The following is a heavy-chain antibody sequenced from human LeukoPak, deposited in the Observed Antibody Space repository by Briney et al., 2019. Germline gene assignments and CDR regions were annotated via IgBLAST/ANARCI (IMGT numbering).Heavy chain of an antibody. J-gene: IGHJ3*02. CDR3: ARDHITGYSLGAFDI. CDR1: GYTFTSYA. CDR2: INTNTGNP. V-gene: IGHV7-4-1*02. Sequence: ASVKVSCKASGYTFTSYAMNWVRQAPGQGLEWMGWINTNTGNPTYAQGFTGRFVFSLDTSVSTAYLQISSLKAEDTAVYYCARDHITGYSLGAFDIWGQGTMVTVSS. D-gene: IGHD5-18*01.